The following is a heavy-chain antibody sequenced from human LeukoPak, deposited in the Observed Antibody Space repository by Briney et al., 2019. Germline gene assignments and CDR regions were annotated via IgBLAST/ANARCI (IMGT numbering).Heavy chain of an antibody. CDR1: GYTFTSYG. D-gene: IGHD4-17*01. J-gene: IGHJ4*02. CDR3: ARDLFRRATVTTGY. CDR2: ISAYNGNT. V-gene: IGHV1-18*01. Sequence: GASVKVSCKASGYTFTSYGISWVRQAPGQGLEWMGWISAYNGNTNYAQKLRGRVTMTTDTSTSTAYMELRSLRSDDTAVYYCARDLFRRATVTTGYWGQGTLVTVSS.